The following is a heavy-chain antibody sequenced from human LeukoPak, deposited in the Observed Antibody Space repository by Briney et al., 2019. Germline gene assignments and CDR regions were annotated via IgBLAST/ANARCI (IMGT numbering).Heavy chain of an antibody. J-gene: IGHJ6*02. D-gene: IGHD2-2*02. Sequence: GGSLRLSCAASGFTFSAFAMNWVRQVPGKGLEWVANINQDRSEKSYVDSVKGRFTISRDNAKNSLYLQMNSLRAEDTAVYYCARDHCSSSSCYTYYGMELWGQGTTVTVSS. CDR1: GFTFSAFA. CDR2: INQDRSEK. V-gene: IGHV3-7*01. CDR3: ARDHCSSSSCYTYYGMEL.